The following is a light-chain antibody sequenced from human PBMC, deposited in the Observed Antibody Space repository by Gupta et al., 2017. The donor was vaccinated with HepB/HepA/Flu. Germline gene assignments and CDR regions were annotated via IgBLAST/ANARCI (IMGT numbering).Light chain of an antibody. CDR2: KAS. CDR1: QSINTW. Sequence: DIQMTQSPSTLSASVGERVTITCRASQSINTWLAWYQQKPGKAPKLLMYKASILESGVPVRFSGSGSGTEFTLTISSLQPDDFGTYYCQQYKSSSTTFGPGTKVDIK. J-gene: IGKJ3*01. V-gene: IGKV1-5*03. CDR3: QQYKSSSTT.